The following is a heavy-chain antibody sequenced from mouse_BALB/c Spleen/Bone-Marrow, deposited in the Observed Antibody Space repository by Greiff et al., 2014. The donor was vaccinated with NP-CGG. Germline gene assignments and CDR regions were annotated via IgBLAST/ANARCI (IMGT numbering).Heavy chain of an antibody. CDR3: VRERGNWYFDV. J-gene: IGHJ1*01. V-gene: IGHV1-82*01. Sequence: LVESGPELVKPGASVKISCKASGYAFSSSWMNWVKQRPGQGLEWIGRIYPGDGDTNYNGKFKGKATLSADKSSSTVYMQLSSLTSVDSAVYFCVRERGNWYFDVWGAGTTVTVSS. CDR1: GYAFSSSW. CDR2: IYPGDGDT.